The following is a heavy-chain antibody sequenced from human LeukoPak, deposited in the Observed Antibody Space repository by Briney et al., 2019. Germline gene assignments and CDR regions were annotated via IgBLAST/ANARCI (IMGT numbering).Heavy chain of an antibody. CDR2: IEWDDDK. CDR3: ARIAAAGTGFDY. J-gene: IGHJ4*02. CDR1: GFSLSTSGMW. D-gene: IGHD6-13*01. V-gene: IGHV2-70*11. Sequence: ESGPTLVNPTQTLTLTCTFSGFSLSTSGMWVSWIRQPPGKALEWLARIEWDDDKYYSTSLKNRPTILKEPFKNQVVLTMTNMDPVDTATYYCARIAAAGTGFDYWGQGNLVTVSS.